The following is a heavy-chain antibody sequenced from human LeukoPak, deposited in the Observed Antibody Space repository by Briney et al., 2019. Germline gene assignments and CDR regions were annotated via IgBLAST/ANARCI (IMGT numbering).Heavy chain of an antibody. D-gene: IGHD6-13*01. CDR3: ARGRSSSWYSLFDY. CDR2: INHSGST. Sequence: PSETLSLTCAVYGGSFSGYYWSWIRQPPGKGLEWIGEINHSGSTNYNPSLKSRVTISVDTSKNQFSLKLSSVTAADTAVYYCARGRSSSWYSLFDYWGQGTLVTVSS. CDR1: GGSFSGYY. J-gene: IGHJ4*02. V-gene: IGHV4-34*01.